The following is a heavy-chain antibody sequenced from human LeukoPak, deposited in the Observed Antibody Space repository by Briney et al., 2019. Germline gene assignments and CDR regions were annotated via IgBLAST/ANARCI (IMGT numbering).Heavy chain of an antibody. CDR1: GGSISSSSYY. J-gene: IGHJ5*02. D-gene: IGHD6-13*01. Sequence: PSETLSLTCTVSGGSISSSSYYWGWIRQPPGKGLEWIGSIYYSGSTYYNPSLKSRVTISVDTSKNQFSLKLSSVTAADTAVYCWARQGIAAAGANWFDPWGQGTLVTVSS. CDR3: ARQGIAAAGANWFDP. V-gene: IGHV4-39*01. CDR2: IYYSGST.